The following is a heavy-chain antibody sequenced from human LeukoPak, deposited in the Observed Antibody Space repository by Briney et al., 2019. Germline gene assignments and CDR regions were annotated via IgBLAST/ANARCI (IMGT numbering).Heavy chain of an antibody. CDR3: AREEEWYASGTYYKGFDS. D-gene: IGHD3-10*01. CDR2: ISTRSTYI. CDR1: GFTVSSNY. Sequence: GGSLRLSCAASGFTVSSNYMSWVRQAPGKGLEWVSCISTRSTYIYYADSVKGRFTISRDNAKNSLYLQMNSLRADDTAVYYCAREEEWYASGTYYKGFDSWGQGTLVTVSS. V-gene: IGHV3-21*01. J-gene: IGHJ4*02.